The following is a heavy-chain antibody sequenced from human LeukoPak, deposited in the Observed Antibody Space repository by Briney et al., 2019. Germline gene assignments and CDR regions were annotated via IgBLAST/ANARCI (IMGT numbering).Heavy chain of an antibody. CDR3: AKSWIRVGSFDY. V-gene: IGHV3-23*01. D-gene: IGHD5-18*01. J-gene: IGHJ4*02. CDR2: ISGSGGTT. Sequence: GRSLRLSCAASGCTFTGCAMSWVRQAPGKGLEWVSTISGSGGTTNYADSVKGRFTISRDNSKDTLYLQMNSPRAEDTAVYYCAKSWIRVGSFDYWGQGTLVTVSS. CDR1: GCTFTGCA.